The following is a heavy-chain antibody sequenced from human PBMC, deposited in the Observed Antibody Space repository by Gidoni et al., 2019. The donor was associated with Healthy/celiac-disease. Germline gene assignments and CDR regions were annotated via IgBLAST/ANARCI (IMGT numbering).Heavy chain of an antibody. J-gene: IGHJ4*02. CDR2: ISYDGSNK. CDR1: GFTFSIYA. D-gene: IGHD6-19*01. Sequence: QVQLVESGGGVVQPGRSLRLSCAASGFTFSIYAMHWVRQAPGKGLEWVAVISYDGSNKYYADSVKGRFTISRDNSKNTLYLQMNSLRAEDTAVYYCARVPGIAVAGPPFFDYWGQGTLVTVSS. CDR3: ARVPGIAVAGPPFFDY. V-gene: IGHV3-30*04.